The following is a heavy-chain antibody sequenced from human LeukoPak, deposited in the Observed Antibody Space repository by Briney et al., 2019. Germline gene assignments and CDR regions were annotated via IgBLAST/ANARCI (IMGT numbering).Heavy chain of an antibody. CDR2: IYTSGST. CDR1: GGSISSGSYY. D-gene: IGHD6-13*01. Sequence: PSETLSLTCTVSGGSISSGSYYWSWIRQPAGKGLEWIGRIYTSGSTNYNPSLKSRVTISVDTSKNQFSLKLSSVTAADTAVYYCARGRGSSSWYLFGYWGQGTLVTVSS. V-gene: IGHV4-61*02. J-gene: IGHJ4*02. CDR3: ARGRGSSSWYLFGY.